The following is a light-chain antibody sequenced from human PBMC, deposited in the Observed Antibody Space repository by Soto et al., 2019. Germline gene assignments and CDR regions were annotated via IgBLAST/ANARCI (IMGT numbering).Light chain of an antibody. J-gene: IGKJ5*01. CDR2: GAS. V-gene: IGKV3-15*01. CDR1: QSVSIN. Sequence: EVVMTQSPATLSVSPGERATLSCRASQSVSINLAWYQQKPGQAPRLLIYGASTRAPGIPARFSASGSGTEFTLTISSLQSEDFAVFYFQQYNNWPPITFGQGTRLEIK. CDR3: QQYNNWPPIT.